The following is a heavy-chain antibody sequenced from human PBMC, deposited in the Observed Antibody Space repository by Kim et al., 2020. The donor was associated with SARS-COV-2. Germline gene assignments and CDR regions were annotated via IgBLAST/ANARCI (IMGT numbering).Heavy chain of an antibody. CDR2: ISGSGGST. V-gene: IGHV3-23*01. Sequence: GGSLRLSCAASGFTFSSYAMSWVRQAPGKGLEWVSTISGSGGSTYYADSVKGRFTISRDNSKNTLYLQMNSLRAEDTAVYYCATPGHGWLVTAGFDYWGQGTLVTVSS. CDR3: ATPGHGWLVTAGFDY. CDR1: GFTFSSYA. D-gene: IGHD6-19*01. J-gene: IGHJ4*02.